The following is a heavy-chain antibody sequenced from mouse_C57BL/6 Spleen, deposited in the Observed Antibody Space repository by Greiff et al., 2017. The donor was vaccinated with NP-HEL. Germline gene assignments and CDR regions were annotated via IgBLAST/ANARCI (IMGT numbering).Heavy chain of an antibody. CDR1: GYTFTSYW. CDR3: ARTGYYSNPYWYFDV. V-gene: IGHV1-55*01. J-gene: IGHJ1*03. D-gene: IGHD2-5*01. Sequence: QVQLQQPGAELVKPGASVKMSCKASGYTFTSYWITWVKQRPGQGLEWIGDIYPGSGSTNYNEKFKSKATLTVDTSSSTAYMQLSSLTSEDSAVYYSARTGYYSNPYWYFDVWGTGTTVTVSS. CDR2: IYPGSGST.